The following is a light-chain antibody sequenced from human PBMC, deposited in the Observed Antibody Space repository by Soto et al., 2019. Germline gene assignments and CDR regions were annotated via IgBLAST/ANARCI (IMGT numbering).Light chain of an antibody. J-gene: IGKJ3*01. CDR1: QSVSSNY. Sequence: EIVLTQSPGTLSLSPGERATLSCRASQSVSSNYLAWYQQKPGQAPRLLIYAASSRATGIPDSFSGSGSGTDFTLTISRLEPEDFAVFYCHQYAGSPFTFGPGTKVDIK. CDR2: AAS. CDR3: HQYAGSPFT. V-gene: IGKV3-20*01.